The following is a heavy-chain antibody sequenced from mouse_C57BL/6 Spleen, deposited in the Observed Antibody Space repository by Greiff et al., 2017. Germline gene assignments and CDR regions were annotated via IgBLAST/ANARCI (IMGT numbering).Heavy chain of an antibody. D-gene: IGHD2-3*01. CDR2: IYPSDSET. CDR3: ARKGDGYYAMDY. Sequence: QVQLQQPGAELVRPGSSVKLSCKASGYTFTSYWMDWVKQRPGQGLEWIGNIYPSDSETHYNQKFKDKATLPVDKSSSTAYMQLSSLTSEDSAVYYCARKGDGYYAMDYWGQGTSVTVSS. V-gene: IGHV1-61*01. CDR1: GYTFTSYW. J-gene: IGHJ4*01.